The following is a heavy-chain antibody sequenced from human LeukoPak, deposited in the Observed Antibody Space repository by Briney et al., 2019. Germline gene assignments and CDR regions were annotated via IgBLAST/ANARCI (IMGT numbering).Heavy chain of an antibody. D-gene: IGHD3-3*01. J-gene: IGHJ3*02. CDR1: GFTFSSYA. Sequence: PGGSLRLSCAASGFTFSSYAMSWVRQAPGKGLEWVSAISGSGGSTYYADSVKGRFTTSRDNSKNTLYLQMNSLRAEDTAVYYCAKDRDYDFWSGYLTYDAFDIWGQGTMVTVSS. CDR3: AKDRDYDFWSGYLTYDAFDI. CDR2: ISGSGGST. V-gene: IGHV3-23*01.